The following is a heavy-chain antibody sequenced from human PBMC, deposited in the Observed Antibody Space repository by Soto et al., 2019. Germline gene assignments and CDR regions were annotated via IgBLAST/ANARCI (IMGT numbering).Heavy chain of an antibody. Sequence: SVKVSCKASGGTFSSYAISWVRQAPGQGLEWMGGIIPVFGTANYAQKFQGRVTITADESTSTAYIELSSLRSEDTAVYYCARGPTVTTAPFDSWGQGTLVTVSS. V-gene: IGHV1-69*13. CDR2: IIPVFGTA. D-gene: IGHD4-17*01. CDR1: GGTFSSYA. J-gene: IGHJ4*02. CDR3: ARGPTVTTAPFDS.